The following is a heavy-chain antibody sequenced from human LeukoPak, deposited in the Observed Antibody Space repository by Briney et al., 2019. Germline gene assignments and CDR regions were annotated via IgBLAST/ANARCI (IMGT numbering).Heavy chain of an antibody. D-gene: IGHD6-13*01. CDR2: IYSGGST. Sequence: GGSLRLSCAVSGFTASRNYLTWVRQAPGKGREWVSVIYSGGSTYYADSVRGRFTISRDNSKNTLYLQMNSLRVEDTAVYYCARLGGENIAAAAFGYWGQGTLVTVSS. J-gene: IGHJ4*02. CDR3: ARLGGENIAAAAFGY. CDR1: GFTASRNY. V-gene: IGHV3-66*04.